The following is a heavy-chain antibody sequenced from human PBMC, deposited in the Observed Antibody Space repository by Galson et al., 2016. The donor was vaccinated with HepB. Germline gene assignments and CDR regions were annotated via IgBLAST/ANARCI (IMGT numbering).Heavy chain of an antibody. CDR2: IYWDDDK. V-gene: IGHV2-5*02. CDR3: ATFPWRHQWDAYYFGF. J-gene: IGHJ4*02. D-gene: IGHD1-26*01. CDR1: GFSLRTSGVG. Sequence: LVKPTQTLTLTCTFAGFSLRTSGVGVGWIRQPPGKALEWLALIYWDDDKRFSPSLMSRLTITKDTPKHQVVLTMTNMDPVDTGIYYCATFPWRHQWDAYYFGFWGQGTLVTVSS.